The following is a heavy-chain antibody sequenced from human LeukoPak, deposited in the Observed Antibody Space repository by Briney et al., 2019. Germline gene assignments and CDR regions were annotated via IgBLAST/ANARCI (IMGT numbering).Heavy chain of an antibody. CDR3: ARVQSSYYYDSSGSYYFDY. V-gene: IGHV1-69*13. J-gene: IGHJ4*02. Sequence: SVKVSCKASGGTFSSYAISWVQQAPGQGLEWMGGIIPIFGTANYAQKFQGRVTITADESTSTAYMELSSLRSEDTAVYYCARVQSSYYYDSSGSYYFDYWGQGTLVTVSS. CDR1: GGTFSSYA. D-gene: IGHD3-22*01. CDR2: IIPIFGTA.